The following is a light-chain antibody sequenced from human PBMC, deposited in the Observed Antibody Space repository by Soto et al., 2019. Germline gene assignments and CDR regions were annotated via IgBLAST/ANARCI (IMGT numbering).Light chain of an antibody. V-gene: IGKV3-20*01. CDR2: GTS. J-gene: IGKJ5*01. Sequence: EIVLTQSPATLSLSPGEIAILSFRTSQSVPRSYLAWYQQKPGQAPRLLIYGTSSRATGIPDRFSGSGSGTDFTLTISRLEPEDFAVFYCQQYGSSITFGQGTRLEIK. CDR1: QSVPRSY. CDR3: QQYGSSIT.